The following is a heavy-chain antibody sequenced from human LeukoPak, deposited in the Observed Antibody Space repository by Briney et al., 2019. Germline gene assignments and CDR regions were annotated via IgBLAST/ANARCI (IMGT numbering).Heavy chain of an antibody. J-gene: IGHJ2*01. Sequence: PSETLSLTCTVSGGSINTYYWSWIRQPPGKGLEWIGYTHYSGSTDYNPSLKSRVTISVDKSKNQFSLKLSSVTAADTAVYYCARGNIAVAGTSWYFDLWGRGTLVTVSS. D-gene: IGHD6-19*01. CDR1: GGSINTYY. V-gene: IGHV4-59*12. CDR2: THYSGST. CDR3: ARGNIAVAGTSWYFDL.